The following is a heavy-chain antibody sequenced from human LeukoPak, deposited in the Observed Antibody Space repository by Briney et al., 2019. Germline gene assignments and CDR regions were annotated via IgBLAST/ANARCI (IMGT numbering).Heavy chain of an antibody. CDR3: AKAASGNWNDVSDY. Sequence: PGGSLRLSCAASGFTFSSYAMSWVRQAPGKGLEWVSAISGSAGSTYYADSVKGRLTIPRDNSRNTLYLQMNSLRAEDTAVYYCAKAASGNWNDVSDYWGQGTLVTVSS. V-gene: IGHV3-23*01. CDR1: GFTFSSYA. J-gene: IGHJ4*02. D-gene: IGHD1-20*01. CDR2: ISGSAGST.